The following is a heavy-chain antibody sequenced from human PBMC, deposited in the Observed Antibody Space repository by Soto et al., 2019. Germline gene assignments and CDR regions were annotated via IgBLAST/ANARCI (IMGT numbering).Heavy chain of an antibody. Sequence: GGSLRLSCAASGFTFSRYMMNWVRQAPGKGLEWVASISRSSCTIYYADSVKGRFTISRDNAKNSLSLQMNSLRGDDTAVYYCARTGIAASGTVYGMDVWGQGTTVTVSS. CDR2: ISRSSCTI. J-gene: IGHJ6*02. CDR3: ARTGIAASGTVYGMDV. D-gene: IGHD6-13*01. V-gene: IGHV3-48*01. CDR1: GFTFSRYM.